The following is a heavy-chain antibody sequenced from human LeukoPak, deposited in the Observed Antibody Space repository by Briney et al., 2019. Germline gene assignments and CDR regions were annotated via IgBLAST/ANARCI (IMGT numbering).Heavy chain of an antibody. J-gene: IGHJ4*02. CDR2: ISSSGRNI. CDR3: ARGMGITMIDY. Sequence: KPGGSLRLSCAASGFTFSTYTMNWVRQAPGKGLEWVSSISSSGRNIYYADSVKGRFTISRDNAKNSLYLQMNSLRAEDTAVYYCARGMGITMIDYWGQGTLATVSS. D-gene: IGHD3-22*01. CDR1: GFTFSTYT. V-gene: IGHV3-21*01.